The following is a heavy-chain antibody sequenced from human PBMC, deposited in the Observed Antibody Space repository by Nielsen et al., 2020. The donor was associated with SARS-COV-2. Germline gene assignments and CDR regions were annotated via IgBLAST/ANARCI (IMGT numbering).Heavy chain of an antibody. V-gene: IGHV1-2*06. Sequence: VSVKVSCKASGYTFTGYYMHWVRQASGQGLEWLGRVNPISGDTNYAQNFQGRVTMTRDTSISTAYMELNRLRSDDTAVYYCARLGRTMQGYWGQGTLVTVSS. J-gene: IGHJ4*02. CDR2: VNPISGDT. D-gene: IGHD2-15*01. CDR3: ARLGRTMQGY. CDR1: GYTFTGYY.